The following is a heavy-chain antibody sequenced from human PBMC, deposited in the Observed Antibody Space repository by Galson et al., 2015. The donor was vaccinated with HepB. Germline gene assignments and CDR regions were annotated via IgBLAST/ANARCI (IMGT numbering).Heavy chain of an antibody. J-gene: IGHJ4*02. V-gene: IGHV3-23*01. CDR2: ITNGGVRT. CDR3: AKGQGSNYLPFDY. Sequence: SLRLSCAASGFTFTSYAMSWVRQAPGRGLEWVSTITNGGVRTYYADSVRGRFTISRDTSKNTLSLQMNSLRAEDTAIYYCAKGQGSNYLPFDYWGQGTLVTVAS. D-gene: IGHD1-26*01. CDR1: GFTFTSYA.